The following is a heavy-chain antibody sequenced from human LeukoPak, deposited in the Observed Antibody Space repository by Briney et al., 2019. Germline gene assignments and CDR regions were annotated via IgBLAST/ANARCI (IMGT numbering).Heavy chain of an antibody. CDR3: AKAPSPNYYYYYMDV. CDR2: ISGSGGST. V-gene: IGHV3-23*01. J-gene: IGHJ6*03. Sequence: GGSLRLSCAASGFTVSTHYISWVRQAPGKGLEWVSAISGSGGSTYYADSVKGRFTISRDNSKNTLYLQMNSLRAEDTAVYYCAKAPSPNYYYYYMDVWGKGTTVTISS. CDR1: GFTVSTHY. D-gene: IGHD6-6*01.